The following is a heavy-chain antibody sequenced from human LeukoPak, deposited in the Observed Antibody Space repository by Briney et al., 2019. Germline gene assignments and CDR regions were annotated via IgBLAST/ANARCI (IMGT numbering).Heavy chain of an antibody. D-gene: IGHD3-16*02. CDR2: INPNSGGT. Sequence: ASVKVTCKASGYTFTGYYMHWVRQAPGQGLEWMGWINPNSGGTNYAQKFQGRVTMTRDTSISTAYMELSRLRSDDTAVYYCARAYYDYVWGSYRPRSSFDYWGQGTLVTVSS. CDR3: ARAYYDYVWGSYRPRSSFDY. CDR1: GYTFTGYY. J-gene: IGHJ4*02. V-gene: IGHV1-2*02.